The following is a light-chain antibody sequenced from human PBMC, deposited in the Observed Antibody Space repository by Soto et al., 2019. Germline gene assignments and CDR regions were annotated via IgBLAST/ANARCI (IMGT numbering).Light chain of an antibody. CDR2: EGS. CDR3: CSYAGSSTYV. V-gene: IGLV2-23*01. J-gene: IGLJ1*01. CDR1: SSDVGRYNI. Sequence: QSALTQPASVSGSPGQSITTSCTGTSSDVGRYNIVSWYQQHPGKAPKLMIYEGSKRPSGVSNSFSGSKSGATASLTIYGLQAEDEAAYYCCSYAGSSTYVFGTGTKVTVL.